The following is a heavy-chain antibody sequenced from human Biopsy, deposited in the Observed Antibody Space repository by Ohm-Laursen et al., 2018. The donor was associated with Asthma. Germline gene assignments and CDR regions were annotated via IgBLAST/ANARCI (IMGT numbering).Heavy chain of an antibody. D-gene: IGHD5-18*01. CDR1: GFTFSSYS. CDR3: ARFKRGYSYGYAGVFDY. J-gene: IGHJ4*02. CDR2: ISSSSSTI. Sequence: SLRLSCAAPGFTFSSYSMNWVRQAPGKGLDWVSYISSSSSTIYYADSVKGRFTISRDNAKNSLYLQMNSLRDEDTAVYYCARFKRGYSYGYAGVFDYWGQGTLVTVSS. V-gene: IGHV3-48*02.